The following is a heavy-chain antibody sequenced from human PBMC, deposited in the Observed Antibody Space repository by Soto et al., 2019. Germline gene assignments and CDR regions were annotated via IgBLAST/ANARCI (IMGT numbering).Heavy chain of an antibody. J-gene: IGHJ4*02. CDR2: INAGNGNT. CDR3: AMSIVVVTALDY. Sequence: QVQLVQSGAEEKKPGASVKVSCKASGYTFTSYAMHWVRQAPGQRLEWMGWINAGNGNTKYSQKFQGRVTITRDTSAITAYMDLISLRSEDTAVYYCAMSIVVVTALDYWGQGTLVTVSS. CDR1: GYTFTSYA. V-gene: IGHV1-3*05. D-gene: IGHD2-21*02.